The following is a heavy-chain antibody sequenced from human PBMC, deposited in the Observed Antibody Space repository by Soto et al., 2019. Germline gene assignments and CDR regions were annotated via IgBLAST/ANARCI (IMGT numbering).Heavy chain of an antibody. CDR2: INHSGST. J-gene: IGHJ4*02. CDR1: GGSFSGYY. CDR3: ARDKLTGLFDY. Sequence: QVQLQQWGAGLLKPSETLSLTCAVYGGSFSGYYWTWIRQPPGTGLEWIGEINHSGSTNYNPSLKSRVTISVDTSKNQFSLKLTSVTAADTAVYYCARDKLTGLFDYWGQGNLVTGSS. D-gene: IGHD2-8*02. V-gene: IGHV4-34*01.